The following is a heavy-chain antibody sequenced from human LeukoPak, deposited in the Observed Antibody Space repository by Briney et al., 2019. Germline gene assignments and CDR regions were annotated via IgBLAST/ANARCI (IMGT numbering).Heavy chain of an antibody. V-gene: IGHV4-59*01. CDR3: ARDRAAAHFDY. CDR1: GGSISSYY. Sequence: SETLSLTCTVSGGSISSYYWSWLRPPPGKGLEWIGYIYYSGSTNYHPSLKSRVTISVDTYKNQFSLKLSSVTAADTAVYYCARDRAAAHFDYWGQGTLVTVSS. J-gene: IGHJ4*02. D-gene: IGHD6-13*01. CDR2: IYYSGST.